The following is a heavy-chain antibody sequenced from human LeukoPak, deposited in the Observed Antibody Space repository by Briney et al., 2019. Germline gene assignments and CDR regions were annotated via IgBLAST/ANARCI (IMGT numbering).Heavy chain of an antibody. V-gene: IGHV3-7*01. CDR2: IKQDGSEK. CDR1: GFTFSSYW. D-gene: IGHD5-18*01. J-gene: IGHJ4*02. Sequence: GGSLRLFCAASGFTFSSYWMSWVRQAPGKGLEWVANIKQDGSEKYYVDSVKGRFTISRDNAKNSLYLQMNSLRAEDTAVYYCARGLPGHSYGYVRVSDYWGQGALVTVSS. CDR3: ARGLPGHSYGYVRVSDY.